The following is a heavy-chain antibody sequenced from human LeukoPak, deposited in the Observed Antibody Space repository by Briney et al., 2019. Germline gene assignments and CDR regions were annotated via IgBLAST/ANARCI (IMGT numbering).Heavy chain of an antibody. CDR1: GGSISSYY. Sequence: PSETLSLTCTVSGGSISSYYWSWIRQPPGKGLEWIGYINYSGSANYNPSLKSRVTISVDTSKNQFSLKLSSVTAADTAMYFCARDGSNWRDSPPDYWGQGTLVTVSS. CDR3: ARDGSNWRDSPPDY. CDR2: INYSGSA. D-gene: IGHD1-26*01. V-gene: IGHV4-59*01. J-gene: IGHJ4*02.